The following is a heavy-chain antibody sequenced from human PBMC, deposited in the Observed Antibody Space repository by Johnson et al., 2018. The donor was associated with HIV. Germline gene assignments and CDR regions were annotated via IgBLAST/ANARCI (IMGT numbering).Heavy chain of an antibody. V-gene: IGHV3-33*08. CDR2: IQFDGSHK. Sequence: QVQLVESGGGLVQPGRSLRLSCAASGFTFDDYAIHWVRQAPGKGLEWVTFIQFDGSHKYSADFVKGRFTISRDTSKKSVFLQMNSLRVEDTAVYYCARSGGYPNAFDIWGQGTMVTVSS. CDR1: GFTFDDYA. J-gene: IGHJ3*02. D-gene: IGHD6-13*01. CDR3: ARSGGYPNAFDI.